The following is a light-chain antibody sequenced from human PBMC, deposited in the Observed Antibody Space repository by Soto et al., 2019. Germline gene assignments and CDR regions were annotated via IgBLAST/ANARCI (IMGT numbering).Light chain of an antibody. CDR2: KES. CDR1: ILAKKY. Sequence: SYELTQPSSVSVSPGQTARITCSGDILAKKYARWIQQKPGQAPVLVIYKESERHSGIPERFSGSSSGTTVTLTIRGAQVEDEADYYCYSAADNNLVFGGGTQLTVL. J-gene: IGLJ2*01. CDR3: YSAADNNLV. V-gene: IGLV3-27*01.